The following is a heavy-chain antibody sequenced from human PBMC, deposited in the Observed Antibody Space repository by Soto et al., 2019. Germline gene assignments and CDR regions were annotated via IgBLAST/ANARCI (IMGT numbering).Heavy chain of an antibody. CDR1: GGSISSSSYY. V-gene: IGHV4-39*01. J-gene: IGHJ6*02. CDR2: IYYSGST. Sequence: PSETLSLTCTVSGGSISSSSYYWGWIRQPPGKGLEWIGSIYYSGSTYYNPSLKSRVTISVDTSKNQFSLKLSSVTAADTAVYYCARLLRHTYYGMDVWGQGTTVTVS. CDR3: ARLLRHTYYGMDV. D-gene: IGHD5-12*01.